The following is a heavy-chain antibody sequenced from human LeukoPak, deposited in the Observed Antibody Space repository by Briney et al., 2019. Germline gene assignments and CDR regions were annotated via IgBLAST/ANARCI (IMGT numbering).Heavy chain of an antibody. D-gene: IGHD3-22*01. J-gene: IGHJ4*02. CDR2: IKEDGSEK. V-gene: IGHV3-7*01. CDR3: ARGRFNYDSTGYSSFYY. Sequence: GGSLRLSCAASGVTFSSYWMSWVRQAPGKGPEWVANIKEDGSEKYYVDSVKGRFTISRDNAKNSVYLQMNSLRAEDTAVYYCARGRFNYDSTGYSSFYYWGQGTLVTVSS. CDR1: GVTFSSYW.